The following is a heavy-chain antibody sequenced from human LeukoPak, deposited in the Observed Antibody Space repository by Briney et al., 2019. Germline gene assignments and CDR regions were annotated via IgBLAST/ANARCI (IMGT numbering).Heavy chain of an antibody. J-gene: IGHJ5*02. CDR1: GFTFSSYW. Sequence: GGSLRLSCAASGFTFSSYWMSWVRQAPGKGLEWVANIKQDGSEKYYVDSVKGRFTISRDNAKNSLYLQMNSLRAEDTAVYYCARADENYDFWSGYQYNWFDPWGQGTLVTVSS. CDR3: ARADENYDFWSGYQYNWFDP. V-gene: IGHV3-7*01. D-gene: IGHD3-3*01. CDR2: IKQDGSEK.